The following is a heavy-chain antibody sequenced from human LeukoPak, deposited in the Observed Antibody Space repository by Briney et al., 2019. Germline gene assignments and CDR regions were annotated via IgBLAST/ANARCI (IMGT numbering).Heavy chain of an antibody. CDR1: GGSFSGYY. J-gene: IGHJ4*02. CDR2: INHSGST. Sequence: SETLSLTCAVYGGSFSGYYWSWIRQPPGKGLEWIGEINHSGSTNYNPSLKSRVTISVDTSKNQFSLKLSSVTAADTAVYYCARAWSRVGATFDYWGQGTLVTVSS. D-gene: IGHD1-26*01. CDR3: ARAWSRVGATFDY. V-gene: IGHV4-34*01.